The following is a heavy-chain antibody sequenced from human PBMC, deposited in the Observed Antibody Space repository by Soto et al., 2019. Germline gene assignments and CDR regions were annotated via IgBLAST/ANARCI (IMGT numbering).Heavy chain of an antibody. J-gene: IGHJ2*01. CDR1: GGSISTSNW. V-gene: IGHV4-4*02. Sequence: QVQLQEVGPGLVKPSGTLSLTCAVSGGSISTSNWWSWVRQPPEKGLEWIGEIYQSGSTNYNPSLKSRVTISLDKSKNQFSLILSSVTAADTAVYYCARRIYGDWYFDLWGRGTLVTVSS. CDR3: ARRIYGDWYFDL. CDR2: IYQSGST. D-gene: IGHD3-16*01.